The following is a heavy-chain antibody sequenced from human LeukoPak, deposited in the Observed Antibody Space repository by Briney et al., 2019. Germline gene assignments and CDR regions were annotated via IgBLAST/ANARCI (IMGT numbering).Heavy chain of an antibody. CDR2: VNRDGGLT. V-gene: IGHV3-74*01. CDR1: GFTFSSYW. Sequence: GGSLRLSCAASGFTFSSYWMSWVRQAPGKGLAWVSHVNRDGGLTNYADSVRGRFTISRDNARNTLYLQMNSLRADDTATYFCAREEHRLAAAGTSAFDLGGQGTLVTVSP. J-gene: IGHJ3*01. D-gene: IGHD6-13*01. CDR3: AREEHRLAAAGTSAFDL.